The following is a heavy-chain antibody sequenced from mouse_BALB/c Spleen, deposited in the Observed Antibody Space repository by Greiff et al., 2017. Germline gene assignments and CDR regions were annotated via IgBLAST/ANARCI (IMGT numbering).Heavy chain of an antibody. CDR1: GYTFTSYW. CDR2: IYPGDGDT. D-gene: IGHD1-2*01. CDR3: ARSHGGFAY. J-gene: IGHJ3*01. Sequence: QVQLQQSGTVLARPGASVKMSCKASGYTFTSYWMQWVKQRPGQGLEWIGAIYPGDGDTRYTQKFKGKATLTADKSSSTAYMQLSSLASEDSAVYYCARSHGGFAYWGQGTLVTVSA. V-gene: IGHV1-87*01.